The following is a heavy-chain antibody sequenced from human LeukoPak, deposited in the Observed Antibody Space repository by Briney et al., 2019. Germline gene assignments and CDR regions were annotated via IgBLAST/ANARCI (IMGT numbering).Heavy chain of an antibody. Sequence: GGSLRLSCAASGFTFSNYAMTWVRQAPGKGLQWVSVISGGGDSTYYADSVKGRFTISRDNSKNTLFLQMNSPRADDTAVYYCAKDQATPATYFDYSGQGTLVTVSS. D-gene: IGHD2-15*01. CDR3: AKDQATPATYFDY. CDR1: GFTFSNYA. CDR2: ISGGGDST. J-gene: IGHJ4*02. V-gene: IGHV3-23*01.